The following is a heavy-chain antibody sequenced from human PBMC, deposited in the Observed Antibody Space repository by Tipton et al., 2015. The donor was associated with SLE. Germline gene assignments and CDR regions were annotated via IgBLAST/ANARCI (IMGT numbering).Heavy chain of an antibody. CDR3: ASELGQWAFDS. CDR2: ISYDGSNK. D-gene: IGHD6-19*01. Sequence: QVQLVQSGGGVVQPGRSLRLSCAASGFTFSSYDMHWVRQAPGKGLEWVAVISYDGSNKYYADSVKGRFTISRDNSKNTLYLQMNSRRVEDTAVYFCASELGQWAFDSWGQGTMVTVSS. V-gene: IGHV3-30*04. J-gene: IGHJ3*02. CDR1: GFTFSSYD.